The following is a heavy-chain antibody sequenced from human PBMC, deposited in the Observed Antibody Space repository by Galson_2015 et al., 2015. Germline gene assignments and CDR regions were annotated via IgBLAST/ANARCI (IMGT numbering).Heavy chain of an antibody. Sequence: SLRLSCAASGFTFSSYAMSWLRQAPGKGLEWVSAISGSGGGTYYADSVKGRFTISRDNSKNTLYLQMSSLRAEDTAVYYCANSGSGSGLYYYYMDVWGKGTTATVSS. CDR2: ISGSGGGT. CDR1: GFTFSSYA. D-gene: IGHD3-10*01. CDR3: ANSGSGSGLYYYYMDV. J-gene: IGHJ6*03. V-gene: IGHV3-23*01.